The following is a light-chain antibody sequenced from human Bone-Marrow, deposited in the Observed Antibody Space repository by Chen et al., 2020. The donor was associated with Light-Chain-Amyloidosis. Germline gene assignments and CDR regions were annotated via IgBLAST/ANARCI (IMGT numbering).Light chain of an antibody. CDR2: EDD. V-gene: IGLV6-57*01. CDR3: QSYQGSSQGV. Sequence: NFMLTQPHSASESPGKTVILSCPRSSGSMATNYVQWYQQRPGSSPTTVINEDDQRPSGVPDRFSGSIDRSSNSAALTISGLKTEDEADYYCQSYQGSSQGVFGGGTKLTVL. J-gene: IGLJ3*02. CDR1: SGSMATNY.